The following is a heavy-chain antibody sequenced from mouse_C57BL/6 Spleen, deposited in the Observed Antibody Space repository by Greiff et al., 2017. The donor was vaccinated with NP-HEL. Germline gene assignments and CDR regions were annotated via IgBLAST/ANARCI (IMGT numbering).Heavy chain of an antibody. J-gene: IGHJ2*01. CDR2: IDPEDGDT. CDR1: GFNIKDYY. CDR3: TLYYGSSFDY. V-gene: IGHV14-1*01. D-gene: IGHD1-1*01. Sequence: EVKLQQSGAELVRPGASVKLSCTASGFNIKDYYMHWVKQRPEQGLEWIGRIDPEDGDTEYAPKFQGKATMTADTSSNTAYLQLSSLTSEDTAVYYCTLYYGSSFDYWGQGTTLTVSS.